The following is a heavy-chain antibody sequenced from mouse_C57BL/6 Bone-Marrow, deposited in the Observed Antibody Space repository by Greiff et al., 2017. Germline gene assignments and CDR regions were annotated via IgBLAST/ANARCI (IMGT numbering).Heavy chain of an antibody. CDR3: ARAPNYYGSSYGYFDV. Sequence: EVQLQESGPGLVKPSQTVFLTCTVTGISITTGNYRWSWIRQFPGNKLEWIGYIYYSGTITYNPSLTSRTTITRDTPKNQFFLEMNSLTAEDTATYYCARAPNYYGSSYGYFDVWGTGTTVTVSS. V-gene: IGHV3-5*01. CDR1: GISITTGNYR. D-gene: IGHD1-1*01. CDR2: IYYSGTI. J-gene: IGHJ1*03.